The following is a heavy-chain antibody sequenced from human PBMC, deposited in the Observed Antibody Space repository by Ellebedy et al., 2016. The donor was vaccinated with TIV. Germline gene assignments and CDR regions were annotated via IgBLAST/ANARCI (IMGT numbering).Heavy chain of an antibody. J-gene: IGHJ6*02. CDR1: GFIFSTYW. Sequence: GGSLRLSCAASGFIFSTYWMYWVRQAPGKGLEWVASIKEDGSNKYYVDSVKGRFTISRDNAKNSVYLRMNSLRAEDTAVYYCATQWLVPAAYYYYGMDVWGQGTTVTVSS. D-gene: IGHD6-19*01. CDR3: ATQWLVPAAYYYYGMDV. V-gene: IGHV3-7*03. CDR2: IKEDGSNK.